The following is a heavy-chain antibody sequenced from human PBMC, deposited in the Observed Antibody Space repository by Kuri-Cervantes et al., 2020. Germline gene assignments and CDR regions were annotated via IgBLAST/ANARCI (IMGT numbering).Heavy chain of an antibody. CDR1: GFTFSKYG. V-gene: IGHV3-30*03. CDR3: TTTYYYDSSGYYYDWYFDL. D-gene: IGHD3-22*01. CDR2: ISNDGNNK. J-gene: IGHJ2*01. Sequence: GESLKISCAASGFTFSKYGMHWVRQAPGKGLEWVAVISNDGNNKFYADSVKGRFTISRDNSKNTLYLQVNSLTAEDTAVYYCTTTYYYDSSGYYYDWYFDLWGRGTLVTVSS.